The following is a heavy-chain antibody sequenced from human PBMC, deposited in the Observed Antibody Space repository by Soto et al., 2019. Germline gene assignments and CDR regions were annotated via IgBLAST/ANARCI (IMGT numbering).Heavy chain of an antibody. CDR3: ARGVIGSGWYYFDY. J-gene: IGHJ4*02. CDR1: GFTFSSYD. D-gene: IGHD6-19*01. V-gene: IGHV3-13*05. CDR2: IGTAGDP. Sequence: RGGSLRLSCAAPGFTFSSYDMHWVRQATGKGLEWVSAIGTAGDPYYPGSVKGRFTISRENAKNSLYLQMNSLRAGDTAVYYCARGVIGSGWYYFDYWGQGTLVTVSS.